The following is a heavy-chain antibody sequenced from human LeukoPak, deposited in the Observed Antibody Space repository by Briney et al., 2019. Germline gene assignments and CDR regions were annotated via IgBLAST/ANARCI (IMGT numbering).Heavy chain of an antibody. D-gene: IGHD3-10*01. CDR1: GFTFSDSY. V-gene: IGHV3-11*04. Sequence: PGGSLRLSCAASGFTFSDSYMTWVRQAPGKGVEWVAYISGSGHDINYSDSVKGRFTISRDNAKNSLDLQMNSLRVEDTGIYYCVKVAKYYYGSETYYFFEHWGQGTPVTASS. CDR3: VKVAKYYYGSETYYFFEH. CDR2: ISGSGHDI. J-gene: IGHJ4*02.